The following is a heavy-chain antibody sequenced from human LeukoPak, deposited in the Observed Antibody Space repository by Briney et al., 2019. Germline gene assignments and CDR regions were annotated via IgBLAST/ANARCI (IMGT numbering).Heavy chain of an antibody. V-gene: IGHV3-23*01. Sequence: QAGGSLRLSCAASGFTFSSYAMSWVRQAPGKGREWVSAISVSGGSTYYADSVKGRFTISRDNSKNTLYLQMNSLRAEDTAVYYCAKDQQAPGTGLQLIQLWYDDYFDYWGQGTLVTVSS. J-gene: IGHJ4*02. CDR2: ISVSGGST. D-gene: IGHD5-18*01. CDR3: AKDQQAPGTGLQLIQLWYDDYFDY. CDR1: GFTFSSYA.